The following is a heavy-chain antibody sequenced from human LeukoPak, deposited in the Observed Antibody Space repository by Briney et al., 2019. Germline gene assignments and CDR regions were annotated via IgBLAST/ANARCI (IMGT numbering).Heavy chain of an antibody. J-gene: IGHJ3*02. V-gene: IGHV3-30*03. CDR1: GFTFSSCG. Sequence: GGSLRLSCAASGFTFSSCGMHWVRQAPAKGLEWVAVISYDGSNKYYADSVKGRFTISRDNSKNTLYLQMNSLRAEDTAGYYCGFAAYGDYRGGGAFDIWGRGTMVTVSS. CDR2: ISYDGSNK. CDR3: GFAAYGDYRGGGAFDI. D-gene: IGHD4-17*01.